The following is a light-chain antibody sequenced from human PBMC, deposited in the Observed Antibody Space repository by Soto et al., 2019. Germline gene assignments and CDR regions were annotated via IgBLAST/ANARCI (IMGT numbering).Light chain of an antibody. CDR3: QQRSNWPPVIT. V-gene: IGKV3D-20*02. CDR1: QSVSSSY. CDR2: DAS. Sequence: EIVLTQSPGTLSLSPGERATLSCRASQSVSSSYLAWYQQKPGQAPRLLIYDASKRATGIPARFSGRGSGTDFTLPISSLEPEDFAVYYCQQRSNWPPVITFGQGTRLEIK. J-gene: IGKJ5*01.